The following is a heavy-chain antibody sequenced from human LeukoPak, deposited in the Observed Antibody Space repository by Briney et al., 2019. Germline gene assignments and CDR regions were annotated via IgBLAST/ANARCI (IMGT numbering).Heavy chain of an antibody. Sequence: PGGSLRLSCAASGFTFSTYAMSWVRQAPGKGLEWVSTVSDSGGSTSYADSVKGRFTISRDNSKNTLYLQMNSLRAEDTAVYYCAKSSSRRLDISFDYWGQGTLVTVSS. CDR3: AKSSSRRLDISFDY. V-gene: IGHV3-23*01. CDR2: VSDSGGST. D-gene: IGHD3-9*01. CDR1: GFTFSTYA. J-gene: IGHJ4*02.